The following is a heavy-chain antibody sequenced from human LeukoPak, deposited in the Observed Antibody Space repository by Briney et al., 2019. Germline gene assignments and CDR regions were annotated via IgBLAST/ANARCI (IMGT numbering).Heavy chain of an antibody. J-gene: IGHJ6*02. V-gene: IGHV3-23*01. CDR3: AKDSSGYSMDV. Sequence: GGSLRLSCAASGFTFTNYAMSWVRQAPGKGLEWVSAISGSGGSTYYTDSVKGRFTISRDNSKNTLYLQMNSLRAEDTAVYYCAKDSSGYSMDVWGQGTTVTVSS. CDR2: ISGSGGST. CDR1: GFTFTNYA. D-gene: IGHD6-19*01.